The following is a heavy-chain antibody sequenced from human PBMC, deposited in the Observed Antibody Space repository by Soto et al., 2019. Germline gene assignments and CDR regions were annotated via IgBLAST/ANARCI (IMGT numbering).Heavy chain of an antibody. Sequence: SETLSLTCAVYGGSFSGYYWSWIRQPPGKGLEWIGEINHSGSTNYNPSLKSRVTISVDTSKNQFSLKLSSVTAADTAVYYCARGRDGYNKRFDYWGQGTLVTV. CDR1: GGSFSGYY. J-gene: IGHJ4*02. V-gene: IGHV4-34*01. CDR2: INHSGST. CDR3: ARGRDGYNKRFDY. D-gene: IGHD5-12*01.